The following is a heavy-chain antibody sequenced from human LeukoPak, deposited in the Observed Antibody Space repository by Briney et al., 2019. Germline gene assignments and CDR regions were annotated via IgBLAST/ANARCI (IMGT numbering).Heavy chain of an antibody. J-gene: IGHJ6*02. CDR3: ARRMVYTYGMDV. D-gene: IGHD2-8*01. CDR1: GYTFTSYD. V-gene: IGHV1-8*01. Sequence: GASVKVSCKASGYTFTSYDINWVRQATGQGLEWMGWMNPNSGNTGYAQKFQGRVTMTRNTSISTAYMELSSLRSEDTAVYYCARRMVYTYGMDVWGQGTLVTVSS. CDR2: MNPNSGNT.